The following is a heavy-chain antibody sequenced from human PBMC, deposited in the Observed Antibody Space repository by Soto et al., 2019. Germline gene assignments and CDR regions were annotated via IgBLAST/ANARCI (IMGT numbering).Heavy chain of an antibody. CDR1: GGSISSGDYY. V-gene: IGHV4-30-4*01. D-gene: IGHD1-26*01. CDR3: ASSLLVGATLVELIY. J-gene: IGHJ4*02. Sequence: SETLSLTCTVSGGSISSGDYYWSWIRQPPGKGLEWIGYIYYSGSTYYNPSLKSRVTISVDTSKNQFSLKLSSVTAADTAVYYCASSLLVGATLVELIYWGQGTLVTVSS. CDR2: IYYSGST.